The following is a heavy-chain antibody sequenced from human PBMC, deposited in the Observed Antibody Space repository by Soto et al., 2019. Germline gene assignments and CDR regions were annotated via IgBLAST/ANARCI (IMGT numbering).Heavy chain of an antibody. Sequence: SETLSLTCTVSGGSISSSSYYWGWIRQPPGKGLEWIGSIYYSGSTYYNPSLKSRVTISVDTSKNQFSLKLSSVTAADTAVYYCARHEVTMIVVVITYFDYWGQGTLVTVSS. CDR3: ARHEVTMIVVVITYFDY. CDR1: GGSISSSSYY. V-gene: IGHV4-39*01. CDR2: IYYSGST. J-gene: IGHJ4*02. D-gene: IGHD3-22*01.